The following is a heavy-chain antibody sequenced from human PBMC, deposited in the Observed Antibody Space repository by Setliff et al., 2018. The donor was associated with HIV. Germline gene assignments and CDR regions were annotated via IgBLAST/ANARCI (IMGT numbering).Heavy chain of an antibody. Sequence: SETLSLTCTVSGGSITRTPYYWGWIRQPPGKGLEWIGSIYHTGITYDNPSLKSRVTISVDTSKNQISLELSSVTAADTAVYYCARAVTMVRGVITPVPFDYWGQGTLVTVSS. CDR3: ARAVTMVRGVITPVPFDY. CDR1: GGSITRTPYY. D-gene: IGHD3-10*01. J-gene: IGHJ4*02. V-gene: IGHV4-39*01. CDR2: IYHTGIT.